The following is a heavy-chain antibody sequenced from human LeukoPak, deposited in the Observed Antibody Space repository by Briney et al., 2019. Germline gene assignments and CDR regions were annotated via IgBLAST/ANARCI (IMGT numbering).Heavy chain of an antibody. D-gene: IGHD3-16*02. V-gene: IGHV1-18*01. J-gene: IGHJ3*02. CDR3: AREMITFGGVIVRAFDI. CDR1: GYTFTSYG. Sequence: ASVKVSCKASGYTFTSYGISWVRQAPGQGLEWMGWISAYNGNTNHAQKLQGRVTMTTDTSTSTAYMELRSLRSDDTAVYYCAREMITFGGVIVRAFDIWGQGTMVTVSS. CDR2: ISAYNGNT.